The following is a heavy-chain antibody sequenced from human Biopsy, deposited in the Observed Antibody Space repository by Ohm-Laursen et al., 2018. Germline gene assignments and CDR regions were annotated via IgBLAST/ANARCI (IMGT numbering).Heavy chain of an antibody. J-gene: IGHJ3*02. CDR1: GFTFTDYY. V-gene: IGHV3-11*01. CDR3: ARHIGSSWEWAFDI. Sequence: SLRLSCTASGFTFTDYYMSWVRQAPGKGLEWVAYISGNGEDRYYADSVKGRLTISRDNAKNSLYLEMNSLRADDTAVYYCARHIGSSWEWAFDIWGRGTMVTVSS. D-gene: IGHD6-13*01. CDR2: ISGNGEDR.